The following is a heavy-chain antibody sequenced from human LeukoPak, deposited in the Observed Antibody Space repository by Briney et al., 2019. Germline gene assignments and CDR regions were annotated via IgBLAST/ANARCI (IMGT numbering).Heavy chain of an antibody. CDR2: IYHSGST. CDR3: AREGGYGDYWYFDL. V-gene: IGHV4-30-2*01. Sequence: SETLSLTCAVSGGSISSGGYSWRWIRQPPGKGLEWIGYIYHSGSTYYNPSLKSRVTISVDRSKNQFSLKLSSVTAADTAVYYCAREGGYGDYWYFDLWGRGTLVTVSS. CDR1: GGSISSGGYS. D-gene: IGHD4-17*01. J-gene: IGHJ2*01.